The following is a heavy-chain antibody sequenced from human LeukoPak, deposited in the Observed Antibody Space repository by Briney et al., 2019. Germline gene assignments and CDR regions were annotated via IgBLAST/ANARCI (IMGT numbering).Heavy chain of an antibody. CDR3: TTGYGSGWFDY. Sequence: PGRSLTLACPAAGSTFSNAWTKWVRPAPGKGLEWVGPTKSKTDGGTTDYAAPVKGRFTISGDDSKNTLYLQFNSLKTEDTAVYYCTTGYGSGWFDYWGQGTLVAVSS. D-gene: IGHD6-19*01. CDR1: GSTFSNAW. CDR2: TKSKTDGGTT. J-gene: IGHJ4*02. V-gene: IGHV3-15*01.